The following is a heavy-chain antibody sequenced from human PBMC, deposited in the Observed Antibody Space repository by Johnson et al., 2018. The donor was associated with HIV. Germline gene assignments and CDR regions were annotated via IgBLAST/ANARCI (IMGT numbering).Heavy chain of an antibody. V-gene: IGHV3-30*14. D-gene: IGHD3-16*01. CDR1: GFTFSSYA. CDR2: ISYDGSNK. Sequence: QVQLVESGGGVVQPGRSLRLSCAASGFTFSSYAMHWVRQAPGKGLEWVAVISYDGSNKYYADSVKGRFTISRDNSKNTLYLQMNRLGAEDTAGYCCAGEGLCWGAFDIWGQGTMVTVSS. CDR3: AGEGLCWGAFDI. J-gene: IGHJ3*02.